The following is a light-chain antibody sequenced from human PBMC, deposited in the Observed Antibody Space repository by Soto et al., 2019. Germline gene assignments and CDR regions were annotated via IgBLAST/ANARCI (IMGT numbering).Light chain of an antibody. J-gene: IGKJ1*01. V-gene: IGKV3-20*01. CDR1: QSVSSSF. CDR3: HHYGSSWA. Sequence: PGDTVTLSCRASQSVSSSFIAWYQQKPGHSPSLLVFGASTRATDIPDRFSGRGSGTDFTLTISRLEPEDFAVYYCHHYGSSWAFGQGSKVEFK. CDR2: GAS.